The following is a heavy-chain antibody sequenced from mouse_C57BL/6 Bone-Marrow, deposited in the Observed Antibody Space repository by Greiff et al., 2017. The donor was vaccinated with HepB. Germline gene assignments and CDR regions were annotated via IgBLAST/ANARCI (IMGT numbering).Heavy chain of an antibody. Sequence: QVQLQQPGAELVKPGASVKLSCTASGYTFTSYWMHWVKQRPGRGLEWIGRIDPNSGGTKYTEKFKIKATLTVDKPSSTAYMQLSSLTSAYSAVYYCYYYGSSYDYAMDDWGQGTSVTASS. D-gene: IGHD1-1*01. V-gene: IGHV1-72*01. J-gene: IGHJ4*01. CDR1: GYTFTSYW. CDR3: YYYGSSYDYAMDD. CDR2: IDPNSGGT.